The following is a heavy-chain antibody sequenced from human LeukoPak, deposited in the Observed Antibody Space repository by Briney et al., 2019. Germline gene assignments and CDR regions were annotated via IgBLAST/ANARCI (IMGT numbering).Heavy chain of an antibody. Sequence: GSVRVSCRASGYTFTGYYMHWVRQAPGQGVEGVGWINPNSGGTNYAQKFQGWVTMTRDTSISTPYMELSRLRSYDTAVYYCARDLALGDHYYYYYVMDVWGQGTTVTVSS. D-gene: IGHD3-16*01. CDR1: GYTFTGYY. V-gene: IGHV1-2*04. J-gene: IGHJ6*02. CDR3: ARDLALGDHYYYYYVMDV. CDR2: INPNSGGT.